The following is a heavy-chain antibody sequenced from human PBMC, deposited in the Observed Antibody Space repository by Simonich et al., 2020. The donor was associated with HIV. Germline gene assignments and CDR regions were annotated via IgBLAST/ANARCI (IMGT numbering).Heavy chain of an antibody. CDR2: INPNSGGT. J-gene: IGHJ3*02. CDR1: GYTFTGYY. CDR3: ARILPIKIIDSDAFDI. Sequence: QVQLVQSGAEVENPGASVKVSCKASGYTFTGYYMHWVRRAPGQGLEWVGWINPNSGGTNSAQKFQGRVTMTRDTSISTAYMELSRLRSDDTAVYYCARILPIKIIDSDAFDIWGQGTMVTVSS. V-gene: IGHV1-2*02.